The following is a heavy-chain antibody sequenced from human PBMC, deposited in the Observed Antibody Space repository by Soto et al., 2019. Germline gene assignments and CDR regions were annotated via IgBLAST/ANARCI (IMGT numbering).Heavy chain of an antibody. CDR1: GASISSSHW. CDR2: ISHSGTA. CDR3: ARVVLSITRGAFDG. J-gene: IGHJ3*01. D-gene: IGHD1-20*01. V-gene: IGHV4-4*02. Sequence: QVHLQESGPGLVKPSGTLSLTCAVSGASISSSHWWTWVRQSPGKGLEYIGEISHSGTANSNPSLESRVTLSVDKSKTHFSLTLTSVTAADTAVYYCARVVLSITRGAFDGLGQGTPVTVS.